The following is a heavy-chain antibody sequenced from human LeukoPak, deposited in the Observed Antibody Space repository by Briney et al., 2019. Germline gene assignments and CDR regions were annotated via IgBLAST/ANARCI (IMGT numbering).Heavy chain of an antibody. Sequence: ASVKVSCKASGYTFTSYYMHWVRQAPGQGLEWMGWINPNSGGTNYAQKFQGRVTMTRDTSISTAYMELSRLRSDDTAVYYCARAVAGTYRFDYWGQGTLVTVSS. CDR3: ARAVAGTYRFDY. CDR1: GYTFTSYY. J-gene: IGHJ4*02. D-gene: IGHD6-19*01. V-gene: IGHV1-2*02. CDR2: INPNSGGT.